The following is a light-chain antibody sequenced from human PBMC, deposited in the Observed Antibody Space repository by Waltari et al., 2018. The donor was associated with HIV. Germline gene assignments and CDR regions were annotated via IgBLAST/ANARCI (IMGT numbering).Light chain of an antibody. V-gene: IGLV8-61*01. J-gene: IGLJ3*02. CDR3: LLDVGTGIWV. Sequence: QTVVTQETSFSVSPGGTVALTCGLSSGSVSSRYYPCWYQKTPGLPPRLLIYDTNPRSSGLPDRFAGSIRGTKSALTITGAESDDESEYYCLLDVGTGIWVFGGGTKLTVL. CDR1: SGSVSSRYY. CDR2: DTN.